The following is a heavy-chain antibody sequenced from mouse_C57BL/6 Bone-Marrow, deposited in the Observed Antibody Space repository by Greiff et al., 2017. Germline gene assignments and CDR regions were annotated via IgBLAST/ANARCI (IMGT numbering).Heavy chain of an antibody. CDR2: IDPSDSYT. V-gene: IGHV1-69*01. J-gene: IGHJ2*01. CDR1: GYTFTSYW. CDR3: ARFQIYYYGSSYGDY. D-gene: IGHD1-1*01. Sequence: QVQLQQPGAELVMPGASVKLSCKASGYTFTSYWMHWVKQRPGQGLEWIGEIDPSDSYTNYNQKFKGKSTLTVDKSSSTAYMHLSSLTSEDSAVYYCARFQIYYYGSSYGDYWGQGTTLTVSS.